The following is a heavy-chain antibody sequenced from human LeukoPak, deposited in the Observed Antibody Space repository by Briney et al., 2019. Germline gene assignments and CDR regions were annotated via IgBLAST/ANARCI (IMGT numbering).Heavy chain of an antibody. V-gene: IGHV1-2*02. CDR1: GYTFTGYY. J-gene: IGHJ4*02. CDR3: ARLSYGSGSYFFDY. CDR2: INPNSGGT. D-gene: IGHD3-10*01. Sequence: GASVKVSCKASGYTFTGYYMHWVRQAPGQGLEWMGWINPNSGGTNYAQKFQGRVTMTRDTSISTAYLELSRLRSDDTAVYYCARLSYGSGSYFFDYLGQGTLVTVSS.